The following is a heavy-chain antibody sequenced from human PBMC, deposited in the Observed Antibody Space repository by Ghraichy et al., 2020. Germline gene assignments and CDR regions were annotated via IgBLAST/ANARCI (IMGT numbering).Heavy chain of an antibody. D-gene: IGHD2-21*01. V-gene: IGHV3-23*01. CDR1: GFTFSSYA. J-gene: IGHJ5*02. CDR3: AKPAYCGADCFSRSDWFDP. CDR2: ITGSGTST. Sequence: GESLNISCAASGFTFSSYAMTWVRQAPGKGLEWVSAITGSGTSTYYADSVEGRFIISRDTSENTLYLQMSSLRAEDTAVYYCAKPAYCGADCFSRSDWFDPWGQGTLVTVSS.